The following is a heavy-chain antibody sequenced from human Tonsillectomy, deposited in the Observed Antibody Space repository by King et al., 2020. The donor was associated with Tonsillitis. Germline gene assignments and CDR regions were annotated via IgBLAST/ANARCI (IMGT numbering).Heavy chain of an antibody. CDR3: ARDLSAAHNVFDI. CDR1: GFTFSSFG. J-gene: IGHJ3*02. CDR2: IWYDGSNK. Sequence: HVQLVESGGGVVQPGRSLRLSCAASGFTFSSFGMHWVRQAPGKGLVWVVLIWYDGSNKYYVDSVKGRFTISRDNSRSTLYLQMDNLRAEDTAVYFCARDLSAAHNVFDIWGQGTMVSVSS. D-gene: IGHD6-25*01. V-gene: IGHV3-33*01.